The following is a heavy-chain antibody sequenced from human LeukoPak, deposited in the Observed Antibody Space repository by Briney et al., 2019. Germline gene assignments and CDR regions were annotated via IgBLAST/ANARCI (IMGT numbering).Heavy chain of an antibody. J-gene: IGHJ3*01. Sequence: PGGSLRLSCAASGFTFSSHWMNWVRQAPGEGLVWVSRVNGPGDWTHYADSVRGRFIISRDNAENTISLQMNNLRAEDTAVYFCAREVFEGQRQSDAFDVWGQGTMVTVSS. D-gene: IGHD6-25*01. V-gene: IGHV3-74*01. CDR3: AREVFEGQRQSDAFDV. CDR1: GFTFSSHW. CDR2: VNGPGDWT.